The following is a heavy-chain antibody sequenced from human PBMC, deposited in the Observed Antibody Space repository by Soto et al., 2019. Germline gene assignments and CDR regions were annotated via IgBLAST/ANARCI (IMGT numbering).Heavy chain of an antibody. D-gene: IGHD2-15*01. CDR3: ARDSYCSGGSCHDRQFDS. Sequence: QVQLVQSGAEVKKPGSSVKVSCMASGDTFSSHAISWVRQAPGQGLTWMGGIIPRFGTTYYAQNFQGRVTITADKSTSTAHTYLTSLRAEDTRVYYCARDSYCSGGSCHDRQFDSWGQGTLVTVSS. CDR1: GDTFSSHA. CDR2: IIPRFGTT. J-gene: IGHJ5*01. V-gene: IGHV1-69*06.